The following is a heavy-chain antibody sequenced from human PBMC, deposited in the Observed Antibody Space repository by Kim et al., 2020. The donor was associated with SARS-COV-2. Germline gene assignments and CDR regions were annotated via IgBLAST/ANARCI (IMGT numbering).Heavy chain of an antibody. Sequence: YYPDSMKGRFTIPRDNSKNPLYLQMNSLRAEDTAVYYCARGRTTVTIIDYWGQGTLVTVSS. J-gene: IGHJ4*02. CDR3: ARGRTTVTIIDY. V-gene: IGHV3-30*01. D-gene: IGHD4-4*01.